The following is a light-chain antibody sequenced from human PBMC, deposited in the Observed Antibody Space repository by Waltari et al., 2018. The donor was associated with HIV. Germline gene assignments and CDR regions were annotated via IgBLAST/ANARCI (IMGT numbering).Light chain of an antibody. CDR2: DVS. CDR1: NSYGGGYNV. V-gene: IGLV2-11*01. J-gene: IGLJ3*02. CDR3: CSYVGNFTWV. Sequence: QSALPQPSSVSGSPGQSVTISDTGSNSYGGGYNVPPWYQQPPGKAPKLMVYDVSKRPSGVPYRFSASKSDNTAYLTISGLQSDDECDYYCCSYVGNFTWVFGGGTILTVL.